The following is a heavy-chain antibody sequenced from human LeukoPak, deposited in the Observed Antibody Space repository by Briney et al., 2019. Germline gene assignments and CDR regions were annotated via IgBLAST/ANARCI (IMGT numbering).Heavy chain of an antibody. D-gene: IGHD1-26*01. CDR1: GGSISSYY. CDR2: IYYSGST. CDR3: AKRENRGGGSPAFNF. J-gene: IGHJ6*03. V-gene: IGHV4-59*01. Sequence: SETLSLTCTVSGGSISSYYWSWIRQPPGKGLEWIGYIYYSGSTNYNPSLKSRVTISVDTSKNQFSLKLSSVTAADTAVYYCAKRENRGGGSPAFNFWGKG.